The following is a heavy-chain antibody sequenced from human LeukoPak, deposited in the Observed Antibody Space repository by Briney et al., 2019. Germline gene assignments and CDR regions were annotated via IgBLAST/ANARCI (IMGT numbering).Heavy chain of an antibody. J-gene: IGHJ4*02. D-gene: IGHD5-12*01. V-gene: IGHV5-51*01. CDR1: GCSFSTYW. CDR3: GRGGYSGYEFDC. CDR2: IYPGDSDT. Sequence: GESLKISCSASGCSFSTYWIGWVRQMPGKRLEWMGVIYPGDSDTRYSPSFQGQVTISADKSINTAYLQWSSLKASDTAMYYCGRGGYSGYEFDCWGQGTLVTVSS.